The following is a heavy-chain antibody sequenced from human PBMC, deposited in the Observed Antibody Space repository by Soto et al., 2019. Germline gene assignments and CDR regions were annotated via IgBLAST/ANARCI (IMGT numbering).Heavy chain of an antibody. Sequence: ASVKVSCKASGYTFTSYAMHWVRQAPGQRLEWMGWINAGNGNTKYSRKFQGRVTITRDTSASTAYMELSSLRSEDTAVYYCARDPVPIQLWPSYYFDYWGQGTLVTVSS. V-gene: IGHV1-3*01. CDR3: ARDPVPIQLWPSYYFDY. D-gene: IGHD5-18*01. J-gene: IGHJ4*02. CDR1: GYTFTSYA. CDR2: INAGNGNT.